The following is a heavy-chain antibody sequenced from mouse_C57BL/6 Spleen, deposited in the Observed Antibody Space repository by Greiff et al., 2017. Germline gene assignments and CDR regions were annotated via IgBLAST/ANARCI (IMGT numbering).Heavy chain of an antibody. CDR2: ISDGGSYT. CDR1: GFTFSSYA. V-gene: IGHV5-4*01. Sequence: DVMLVESGGGLVKPGGSLKLSCAASGFTFSSYAMSWVRQTPEKRLEWVATISDGGSYTYYPDNVKGRFTISRDNAKNNLYLQMSHLKSEDTAMYYCARERLLYAMDYWGQGTSVTVSS. D-gene: IGHD2-3*01. CDR3: ARERLLYAMDY. J-gene: IGHJ4*01.